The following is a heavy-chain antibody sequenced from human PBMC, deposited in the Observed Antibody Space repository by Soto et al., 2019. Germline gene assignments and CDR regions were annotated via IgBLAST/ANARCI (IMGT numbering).Heavy chain of an antibody. CDR3: ARGADIAVTSTSFYC. D-gene: IGHD6-19*01. CDR1: GFTFSSYS. CDR2: ISYDGSDK. Sequence: QVHLVESGGGVVQPGRSLRLSCAASGFTFSSYSMHWVRQAPGKGLEWVAVISYDGSDKYNADSVKGRFTISRDNYRNTLSLQMNSLRADDKAVYYCARGADIAVTSTSFYCWGQGTLVTVSS. J-gene: IGHJ4*02. V-gene: IGHV3-30-3*01.